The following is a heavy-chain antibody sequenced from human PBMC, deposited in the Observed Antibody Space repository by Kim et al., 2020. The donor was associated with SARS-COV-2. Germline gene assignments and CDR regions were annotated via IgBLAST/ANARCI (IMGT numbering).Heavy chain of an antibody. D-gene: IGHD3-9*01. Sequence: GGSLRLSCAASGFTFSSYAMSWVRQAPGKGLEWVSAISGSGGSTYYADSVKGRFTISRDNSKNTLYLQMNSLRAEDTAVYYCAKDLYDILTGVVTYYGMDVWGQGTTVTVSS. CDR3: AKDLYDILTGVVTYYGMDV. J-gene: IGHJ6*02. CDR1: GFTFSSYA. CDR2: ISGSGGST. V-gene: IGHV3-23*01.